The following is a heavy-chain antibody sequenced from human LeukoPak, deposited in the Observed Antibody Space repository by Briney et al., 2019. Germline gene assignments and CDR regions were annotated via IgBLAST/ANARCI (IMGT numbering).Heavy chain of an antibody. J-gene: IGHJ6*03. D-gene: IGHD6-6*01. CDR3: ARDASIAARWEPYYYYYYMDV. CDR2: ISYDGSNK. CDR1: GFTFSTYG. Sequence: KPGGSLRLSCAASGFTFSTYGMHWVRQTPGKGLEWVAVISYDGSNKYYTDSVKGRFTISRDNSKNTLYLQMNSLRAEDTAVYYCARDASIAARWEPYYYYYYMDVWGKGTTVTVSS. V-gene: IGHV3-30*03.